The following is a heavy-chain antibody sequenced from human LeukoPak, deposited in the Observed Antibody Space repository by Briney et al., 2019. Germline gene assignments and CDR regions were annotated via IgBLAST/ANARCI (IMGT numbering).Heavy chain of an antibody. Sequence: GGSLRLSCAASGFTFSSYAMTWVRQAPGKGLEWVSTISGTGDTTYYADSVKGQFAISRDNSKNTLYLQMNSLRAEDTAVYYCARDGGQLLYAYFDYWGQGTLVTVSS. CDR2: ISGTGDTT. CDR3: ARDGGQLLYAYFDY. V-gene: IGHV3-23*01. D-gene: IGHD2-2*02. CDR1: GFTFSSYA. J-gene: IGHJ4*02.